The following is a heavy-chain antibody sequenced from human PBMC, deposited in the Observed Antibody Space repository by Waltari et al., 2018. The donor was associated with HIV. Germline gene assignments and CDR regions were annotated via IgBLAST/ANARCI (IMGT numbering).Heavy chain of an antibody. D-gene: IGHD3-3*01. J-gene: IGHJ6*02. CDR3: AREGKEDYDFWSGYFFGMDV. Sequence: QVQLQESGPGLVKPSQTLSLTCTVSGGSISSGSYYWRWIRQPPVKGLEWSVRIYTSGSTNYNPSLKSRVAISVDTSKNQFSLKLSSVTAADTAVYYCAREGKEDYDFWSGYFFGMDVWGQGTTVTVSS. CDR1: GGSISSGSYY. CDR2: IYTSGST. V-gene: IGHV4-61*02.